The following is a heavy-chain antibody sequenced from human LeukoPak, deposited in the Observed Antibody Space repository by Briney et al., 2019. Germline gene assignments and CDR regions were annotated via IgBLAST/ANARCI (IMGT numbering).Heavy chain of an antibody. CDR1: GGIFNSYV. CDR3: AIDFAPNDFWSGSSGMNV. V-gene: IGHV1-69*05. J-gene: IGHJ6*03. D-gene: IGHD3-3*01. CDR2: IIPVFGTP. Sequence: SVKVSCKASGGIFNSYVISWVRQAPGQGLEWMGGIIPVFGTPKYAQKFQGRVSITKDESTSTAYMELSSLSSEDTAVYYCAIDFAPNDFWSGSSGMNVWGKGTTVTVSS.